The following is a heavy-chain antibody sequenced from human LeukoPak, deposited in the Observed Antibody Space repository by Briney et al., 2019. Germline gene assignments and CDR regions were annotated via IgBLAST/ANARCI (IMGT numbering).Heavy chain of an antibody. J-gene: IGHJ4*02. CDR3: AKESRAGRGYSYGSVSQYFDY. Sequence: GGSLRLSCAASGFTFSSYGMHWVRQAPGKGLEWVSAISGSGGSTYYADSVKGRFTISRDNSKNTLYLQMNSLRAEDTAVYYCAKESRAGRGYSYGSVSQYFDYWGQGTLVTVSS. CDR1: GFTFSSYG. CDR2: ISGSGGST. V-gene: IGHV3-23*01. D-gene: IGHD5-18*01.